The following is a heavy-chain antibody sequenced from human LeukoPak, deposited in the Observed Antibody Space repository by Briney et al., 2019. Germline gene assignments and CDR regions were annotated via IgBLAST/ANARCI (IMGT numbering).Heavy chain of an antibody. V-gene: IGHV1-8*01. D-gene: IGHD6-19*01. CDR2: MNPNSGNT. Sequence: GASVKVSCKASGYTFTSYDINWVRQATGQGLEWMGWMNPNSGNTGYAQKFQGRATMTRNTSISTAYMELSSLRSEDTAVYYCARVGEVAVAGTTAEYFEHWGQGTLVTVSS. CDR1: GYTFTSYD. CDR3: ARVGEVAVAGTTAEYFEH. J-gene: IGHJ1*01.